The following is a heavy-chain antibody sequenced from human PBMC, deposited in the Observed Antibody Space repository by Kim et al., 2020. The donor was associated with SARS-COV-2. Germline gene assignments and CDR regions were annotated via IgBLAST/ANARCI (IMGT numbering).Heavy chain of an antibody. CDR2: ISTRGPT. J-gene: IGHJ4*02. Sequence: SETLSLTCTVSGDSMSRYYWSWVRQSAGKGLEWIGLISTRGPTNYNPSLMSRVTMSLDTSQKQFSLKLTSVSAADTAVYYCAGGLGWLPDSRGQGTLVAVSS. CDR3: AGGLGWLPDS. D-gene: IGHD3-3*01. V-gene: IGHV4-4*07. CDR1: GDSMSRYY.